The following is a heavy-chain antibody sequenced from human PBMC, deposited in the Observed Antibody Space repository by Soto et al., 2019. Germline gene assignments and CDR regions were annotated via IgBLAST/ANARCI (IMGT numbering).Heavy chain of an antibody. J-gene: IGHJ6*02. D-gene: IGHD3-10*01. CDR1: GGSISSNGYY. CDR2: IYYSGST. V-gene: IGHV4-39*02. Sequence: SETLSLTCTVPGGSISSNGYYWGWIRQPPGKGMNWIGTIYYSGSTCYNTSLKKRFTISVDTTNNQTTMKMTSVTAADTVVYYCARGFITMVRGVITQNAYYYYYYGMDVWGQGTTVT. CDR3: ARGFITMVRGVITQNAYYYYYYGMDV.